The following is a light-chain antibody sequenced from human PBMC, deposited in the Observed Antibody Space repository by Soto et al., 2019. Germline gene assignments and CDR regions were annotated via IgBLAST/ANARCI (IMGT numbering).Light chain of an antibody. J-gene: IGKJ2*03. CDR2: GAS. V-gene: IGKV3-11*01. CDR3: RNRGKWPRS. Sequence: EIVLTQSPATLSLSPGERATLSCRASQSVSSYLAWYQQKPGQGPRLLIYGASNRATDIPARFSGSGSRTDLTLTIISLDREDFSVYYCRNRGKWPRSFGQGTKLEIK. CDR1: QSVSSY.